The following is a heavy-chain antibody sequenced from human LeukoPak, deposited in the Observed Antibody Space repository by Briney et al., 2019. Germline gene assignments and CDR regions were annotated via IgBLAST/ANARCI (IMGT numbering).Heavy chain of an antibody. CDR1: GYTFTSYG. Sequence: GASVKVSCKASGYTFTSYGISWVRQAPGQGLEWMGWISAYNGNTNYAQKLQGRVTMTTDTSTSTAYMELRGLRSDDTAVYYCARAQSTDYGDYDDYWGQGTLVTVSS. D-gene: IGHD4-17*01. J-gene: IGHJ4*02. CDR3: ARAQSTDYGDYDDY. V-gene: IGHV1-18*01. CDR2: ISAYNGNT.